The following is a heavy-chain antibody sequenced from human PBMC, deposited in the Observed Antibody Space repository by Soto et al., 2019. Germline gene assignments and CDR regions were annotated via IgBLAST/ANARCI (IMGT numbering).Heavy chain of an antibody. CDR3: AGSPKYYYDSSGYYFFGC. J-gene: IGHJ4*02. V-gene: IGHV4-59*03. CDR1: GGSISSYY. CDR2: IYYSGST. Sequence: SETLSLTGTAAGGSISSYYWNWIRHPPGKGLEWIGYIYYSGSTNYNPSLKSRVTISVDTSKNQFSLKLSSVPAADTAVYYCAGSPKYYYDSSGYYFFGCRRKGNLVTVCS. D-gene: IGHD3-22*01.